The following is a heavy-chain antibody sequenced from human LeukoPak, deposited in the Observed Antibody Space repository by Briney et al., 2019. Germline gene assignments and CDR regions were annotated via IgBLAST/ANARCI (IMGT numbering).Heavy chain of an antibody. CDR2: ISGSGGST. Sequence: GGSLRLSCEASGFTFSSYAMSWVRQAPGKGLEWVSGISGSGGSTYYADSVKGRFTISRDNSKNTLFLQMNSLRAEDTAVYYCAKGANYYYDNTPVGMDVWGQGTTVTVSS. CDR1: GFTFSSYA. CDR3: AKGANYYYDNTPVGMDV. J-gene: IGHJ6*02. D-gene: IGHD3-22*01. V-gene: IGHV3-23*01.